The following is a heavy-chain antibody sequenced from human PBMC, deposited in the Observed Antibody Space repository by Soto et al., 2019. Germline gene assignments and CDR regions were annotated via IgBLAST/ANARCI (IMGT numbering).Heavy chain of an antibody. V-gene: IGHV3-23*01. Sequence: GESLKISCAASGFTFSSYAMSWVRQAPGKGLEWVSAISGSGGSTYYADSVKGRFTISRDNSKNTLYLQMNSLRAEDTAVYYCAKELQPSVELGVSHDAFDIWGQGTMVTVSS. J-gene: IGHJ3*02. CDR2: ISGSGGST. CDR3: AKELQPSVELGVSHDAFDI. D-gene: IGHD1-7*01. CDR1: GFTFSSYA.